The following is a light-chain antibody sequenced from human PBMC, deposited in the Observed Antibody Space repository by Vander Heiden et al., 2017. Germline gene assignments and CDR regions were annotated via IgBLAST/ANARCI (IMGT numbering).Light chain of an antibody. CDR1: SSDVGDYDY. J-gene: IGLJ3*02. CDR2: DVS. Sequence: QSALTQPASVSGSPGQSITISRTGTSSDVGDYDYVSWYQQHPGKAPKLMIYDVSNRPSGVSTRFSGSKSGNTASLTISGLQAEDEADYYCSSYTSSSTLDWVFGGGTKLTVL. CDR3: SSYTSSSTLDWV. V-gene: IGLV2-14*01.